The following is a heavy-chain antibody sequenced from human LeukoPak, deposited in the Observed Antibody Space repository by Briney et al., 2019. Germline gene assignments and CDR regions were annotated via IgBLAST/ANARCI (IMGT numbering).Heavy chain of an antibody. Sequence: GGSLRLSCAASGFTFSSYGMHWVRQAPGKGLEWVAVIWYDGSNKYYADSVKGRFTISRDNSKNTLYLQMNSLRAEDTAVYYCAREGIVYQLLLRYGDAFDIWGQGTMVTVSS. CDR2: IWYDGSNK. J-gene: IGHJ3*02. D-gene: IGHD2-2*01. CDR1: GFTFSSYG. CDR3: AREGIVYQLLLRYGDAFDI. V-gene: IGHV3-33*01.